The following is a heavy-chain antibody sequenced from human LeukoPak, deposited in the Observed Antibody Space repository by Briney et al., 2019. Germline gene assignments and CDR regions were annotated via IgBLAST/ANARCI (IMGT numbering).Heavy chain of an antibody. CDR3: AYSTYYYYMDV. D-gene: IGHD2-21*01. CDR1: GGSISSGSYY. V-gene: IGHV4-61*02. CDR2: IYTSGST. J-gene: IGHJ6*03. Sequence: PSQTLSLTCTVSGGSISSGSYYWSWIRQPAGKGLEWIGRIYTSGSTNYNPSLKSRVTISVDTSKNQFSLKLSSVTAADTAVYYCAYSTYYYYMDVWGKGTTVTVSS.